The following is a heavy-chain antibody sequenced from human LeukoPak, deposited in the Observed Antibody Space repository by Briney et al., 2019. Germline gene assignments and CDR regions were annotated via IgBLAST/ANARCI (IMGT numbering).Heavy chain of an antibody. CDR2: INHSGST. Sequence: SETLSLTCAVYGGSFSGYYWSWIRQPPGKGLEWIGEINHSGSTNYNPSLKSRVTISVDTSKNQFSLKLSSVTAADTAVYYCARGPRYSYGYSYYYYYMDVWGKGTTVTVSS. V-gene: IGHV4-34*01. D-gene: IGHD5-18*01. CDR3: ARGPRYSYGYSYYYYYMDV. CDR1: GGSFSGYY. J-gene: IGHJ6*03.